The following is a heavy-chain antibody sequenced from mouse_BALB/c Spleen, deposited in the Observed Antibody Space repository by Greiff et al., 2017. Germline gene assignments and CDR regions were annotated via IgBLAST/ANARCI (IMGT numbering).Heavy chain of an antibody. CDR3: NAYGNYGGY. Sequence: EVQLQQSGAELVRSGASVKLSCTASGFNIKDYYMHWVKQRPEQGLEWIGWIDPENGDTEYAPKFQGKATMTEDTSSNTAYLQLSSLTSEDTAVYYCNAYGNYGGYWGQGTTLTVSS. D-gene: IGHD2-1*01. V-gene: IGHV14-4*02. CDR2: IDPENGDT. CDR1: GFNIKDYY. J-gene: IGHJ2*01.